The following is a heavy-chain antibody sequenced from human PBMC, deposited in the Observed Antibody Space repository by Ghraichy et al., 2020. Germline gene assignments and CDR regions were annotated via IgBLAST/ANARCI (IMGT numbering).Heavy chain of an antibody. V-gene: IGHV1-2*02. CDR1: GYTFTGYY. Sequence: ASVRVSCKASGYTFTGYYMHWVRQAPGQGHEWMGWINPNSGGTNYAQKFQGRVTMTRDTSISTAYMELSRLRSDDTAVYYCARDGALTAIPFDYWGQGTLVTVSS. D-gene: IGHD2-2*02. CDR3: ARDGALTAIPFDY. J-gene: IGHJ4*02. CDR2: INPNSGGT.